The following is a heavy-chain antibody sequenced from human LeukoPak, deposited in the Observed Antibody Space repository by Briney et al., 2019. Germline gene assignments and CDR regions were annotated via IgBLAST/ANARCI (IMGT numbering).Heavy chain of an antibody. CDR2: ISDSGGST. Sequence: GGSLRLSCAASGFSFSSYGMHWVRQAPGKGLEWVSAISDSGGSTYYADSVKGRFTISRDNSKNTLYLQMNSLSAEDMAVYYCAKVAPSSWYLNYWGQGTLVTVSS. J-gene: IGHJ4*02. CDR3: AKVAPSSWYLNY. V-gene: IGHV3-23*01. D-gene: IGHD6-13*01. CDR1: GFSFSSYG.